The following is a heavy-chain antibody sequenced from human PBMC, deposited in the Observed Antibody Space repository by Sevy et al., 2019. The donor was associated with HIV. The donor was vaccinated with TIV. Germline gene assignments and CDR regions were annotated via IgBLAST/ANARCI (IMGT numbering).Heavy chain of an antibody. CDR1: GFSFSTSGVG. V-gene: IGHV2-5*01. CDR2: IYWYDDK. CDR3: AHRRSKGITITEFDY. J-gene: IGHJ4*02. Sequence: SGPTLVKPTQTLTLTCTFSGFSFSTSGVGVGWIRQPPGKALEWLALIYWYDDKRYSPSLKSRLTITKDTSKDQVVLKMANMDPVDTGTYYCAHRRSKGITITEFDYWGQGTLVTVSS. D-gene: IGHD3-9*01.